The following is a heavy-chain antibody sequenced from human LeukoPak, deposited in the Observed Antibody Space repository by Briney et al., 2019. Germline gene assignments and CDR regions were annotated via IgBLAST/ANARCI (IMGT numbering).Heavy chain of an antibody. J-gene: IGHJ4*02. V-gene: IGHV3-53*01. CDR1: GFTFSINY. CDR2: IYSGGDT. CDR3: ARAAKVLRYFDWPREGSLFDY. Sequence: GGSLRLSCAASGFTFSINYMNWVRQAPGKGGEWGSVIYSGGDTYYTDSVKGRFTISRDNSKNTLYLQMNSLRAEDTAVYYCARAAKVLRYFDWPREGSLFDYWGQGTVVTVSS. D-gene: IGHD3-9*01.